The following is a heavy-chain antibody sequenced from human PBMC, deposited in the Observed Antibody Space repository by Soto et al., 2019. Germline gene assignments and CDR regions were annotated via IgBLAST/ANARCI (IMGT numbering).Heavy chain of an antibody. CDR1: GGSFSGYY. CDR3: ARLRCSSTSCYPHCYDYGMDV. D-gene: IGHD2-2*01. Sequence: PSETLSLTCAVYGGSFSGYYWSWIRQPPGKGLEWIGEINHSGSTNYNPSLKSRVTISVDTSKNQFSLKLSSVTAADTAVYYCARLRCSSTSCYPHCYDYGMDVWGQGTTVT. V-gene: IGHV4-34*01. J-gene: IGHJ6*02. CDR2: INHSGST.